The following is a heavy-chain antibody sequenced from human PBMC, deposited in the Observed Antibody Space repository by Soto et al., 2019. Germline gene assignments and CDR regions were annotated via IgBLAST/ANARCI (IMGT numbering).Heavy chain of an antibody. V-gene: IGHV4-30-4*01. Sequence: PSETLSLTCTVSGSFINNAVDNWTWIRQPPGNGLEYIGYITYSGNTFYKSSLKGRIKMSVDTSKNRFSLRLTSVTAADTAVYSGARDRPRLHEASGPIDSWGKGMRVT. CDR1: GSFINNAVDN. CDR3: ARDRPRLHEASGPIDS. J-gene: IGHJ4*02. CDR2: ITYSGNT.